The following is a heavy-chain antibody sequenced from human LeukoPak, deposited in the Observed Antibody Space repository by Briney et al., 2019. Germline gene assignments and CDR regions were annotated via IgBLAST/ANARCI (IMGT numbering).Heavy chain of an antibody. CDR1: GFTFSSYA. Sequence: GGSLRLSCAASGFTFSSYAMSWVRQAPGKGLEWVSAISGSGGSTYYAGSVKGRFTISRDNSKNTLYLQMNSLRAEDTAVYYCAKGRFYSNYGPDAFDIWGQGTMVTVSS. CDR2: ISGSGGST. D-gene: IGHD4-11*01. J-gene: IGHJ3*02. V-gene: IGHV3-23*01. CDR3: AKGRFYSNYGPDAFDI.